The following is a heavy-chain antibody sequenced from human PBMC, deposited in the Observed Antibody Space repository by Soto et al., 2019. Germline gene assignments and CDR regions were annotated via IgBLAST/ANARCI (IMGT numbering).Heavy chain of an antibody. J-gene: IGHJ4*02. CDR3: ARWARGVRYYFFAY. Sequence: SETLSLTCTVSGGSISGYYWSWIRQPPGKGLEWIGYIYYSGNTNYNPSLKSRVTISVDTSKNQFSLKLSSVTAADTAVYYCARWARGVRYYFFAYRGQGTLVTVSS. D-gene: IGHD3-10*01. CDR2: IYYSGNT. CDR1: GGSISGYY. V-gene: IGHV4-59*01.